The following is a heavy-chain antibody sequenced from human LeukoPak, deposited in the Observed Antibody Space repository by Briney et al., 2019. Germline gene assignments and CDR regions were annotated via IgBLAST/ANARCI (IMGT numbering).Heavy chain of an antibody. CDR1: GFTFGDYT. Sequence: KPGGSLRLSCTTSGFTFGDYTVSWFRQAPGKGLEWVGFIRSKAYGGTTEYAASVKGKFTISRDDSKSIAYLQMNSLKTEDTAVYYCTRFYGDYIVFDYWGQGTLVTVSS. J-gene: IGHJ4*02. CDR3: TRFYGDYIVFDY. D-gene: IGHD4-17*01. CDR2: IRSKAYGGTT. V-gene: IGHV3-49*05.